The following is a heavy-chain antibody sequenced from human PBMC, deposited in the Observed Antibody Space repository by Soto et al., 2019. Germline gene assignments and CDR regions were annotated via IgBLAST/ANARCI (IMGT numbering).Heavy chain of an antibody. Sequence: QVQLVESGGGVVQPGRSLRLSCAASGFTFSSYAMHWVRPAPGKGLEWVAVISYDGRNKYYADSVKGRFTISRDNSKNTLYLQMNSLRAEDTAVYYCARASNGWYYDYWGQGTLVTVSS. CDR2: ISYDGRNK. CDR1: GFTFSSYA. CDR3: ARASNGWYYDY. J-gene: IGHJ4*02. V-gene: IGHV3-30*04. D-gene: IGHD6-19*01.